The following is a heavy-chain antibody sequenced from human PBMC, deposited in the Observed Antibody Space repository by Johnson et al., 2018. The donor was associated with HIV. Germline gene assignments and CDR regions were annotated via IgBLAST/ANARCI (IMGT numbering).Heavy chain of an antibody. D-gene: IGHD2-15*01. CDR2: ISSSGSTI. CDR1: GFTFSDYY. V-gene: IGHV3-11*04. Sequence: QVHLVESGGGLVKPGGSLRLSCAASGFTFSDYYMSWIRQAPGKGLEWVSYISSSGSTIYYADSVKGRFPISRDNSKNTLFLQMNSLRAEDTAVYYCAREIVVEVAATLISGAFDIWGQGTMVTVSS. J-gene: IGHJ3*02. CDR3: AREIVVEVAATLISGAFDI.